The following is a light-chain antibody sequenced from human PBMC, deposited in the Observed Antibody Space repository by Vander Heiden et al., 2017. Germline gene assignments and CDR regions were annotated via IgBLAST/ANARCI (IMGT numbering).Light chain of an antibody. CDR1: SSAVGSPNH. CDR3: CSYDVSGTFM. CDR2: EDS. Sequence: QSVLTEPASVVGSPGQSITISRTVISSAVGSPNHVSCYQQHPGKAPKLIIHEDSGRPTGISTGFSGSKSGNTASPTIFGLQAEDEAEYYCCSYDVSGTFMFGGGTHLTVL. J-gene: IGLJ7*01. V-gene: IGLV2-23*01.